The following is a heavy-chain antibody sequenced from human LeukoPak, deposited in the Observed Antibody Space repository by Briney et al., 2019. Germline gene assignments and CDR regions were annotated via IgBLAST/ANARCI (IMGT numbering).Heavy chain of an antibody. J-gene: IGHJ4*02. Sequence: ASVKVSCKASGYTFTSYDINWVRRATGQGLEWMGWMNPNSGNTGYAQKFQGRVTTTRNTSISTAYKELSSLRSEDTAVYYCARGLGYCSGGSCYVVDYWGQGTLVTVSS. CDR2: MNPNSGNT. CDR3: ARGLGYCSGGSCYVVDY. V-gene: IGHV1-8*01. CDR1: GYTFTSYD. D-gene: IGHD2-15*01.